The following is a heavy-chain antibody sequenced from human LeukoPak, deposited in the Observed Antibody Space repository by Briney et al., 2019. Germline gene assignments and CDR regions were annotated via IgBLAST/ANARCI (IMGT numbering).Heavy chain of an antibody. J-gene: IGHJ4*01. CDR1: GFTFSSYW. Sequence: GSLRLSCAASGFTFSSYWMSWVRQPPGKGLEWIGSIYYSGSTYYNPSLKSRVTISVDTSKNQFSLKLSSVTAADTAVYYCARHAYSSSSDCWGQGTLVTVSS. V-gene: IGHV4-39*01. CDR3: ARHAYSSSSDC. CDR2: IYYSGST. D-gene: IGHD6-6*01.